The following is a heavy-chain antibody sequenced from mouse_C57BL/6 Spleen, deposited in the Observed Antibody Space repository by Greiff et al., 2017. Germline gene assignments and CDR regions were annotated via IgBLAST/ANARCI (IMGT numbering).Heavy chain of an antibody. D-gene: IGHD2-4*01. Sequence: QVQLQQPGAELVMPGASVKLSCKASGYTFTSYWMHWVKQRPGQGLEWIGEIDPSDSYTTYNQKFKGKSTLTVDKSYSTAYMQLSSLTSEDAAVYYCARGGLRYYFDYWGQGTTLTVSS. CDR3: ARGGLRYYFDY. J-gene: IGHJ2*01. CDR2: IDPSDSYT. V-gene: IGHV1-69*01. CDR1: GYTFTSYW.